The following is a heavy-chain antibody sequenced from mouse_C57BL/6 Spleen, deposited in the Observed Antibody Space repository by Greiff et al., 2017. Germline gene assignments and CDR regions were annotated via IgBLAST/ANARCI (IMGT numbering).Heavy chain of an antibody. D-gene: IGHD1-1*01. Sequence: VQLQQPGAELVLPGASVKLSCKASGYTFTSYWMHWVHQRPGQGLEWIGEIDPSDSYTNYNQKFKGKSTLTVDKSSSTAYMQLSSLTSEDSAFYYCARRLSTTVVAFYWDFDVWGTGTTVTVSS. CDR3: ARRLSTTVVAFYWDFDV. V-gene: IGHV1-69*01. J-gene: IGHJ1*03. CDR2: IDPSDSYT. CDR1: GYTFTSYW.